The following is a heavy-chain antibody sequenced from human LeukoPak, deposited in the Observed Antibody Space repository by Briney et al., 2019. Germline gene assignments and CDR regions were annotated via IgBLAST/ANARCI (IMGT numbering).Heavy chain of an antibody. Sequence: GESLKISCKGSGYTFTSYWIGWVRQMPGKGLEWMGIIYPGDSDTRYSPSFQGQVTISADKSINTAYLQWSSLKASDTAMFYCVRLLYSASGSYWEFDYWGQGTLVTVSS. CDR1: GYTFTSYW. V-gene: IGHV5-51*01. CDR2: IYPGDSDT. J-gene: IGHJ4*02. D-gene: IGHD3-10*01. CDR3: VRLLYSASGSYWEFDY.